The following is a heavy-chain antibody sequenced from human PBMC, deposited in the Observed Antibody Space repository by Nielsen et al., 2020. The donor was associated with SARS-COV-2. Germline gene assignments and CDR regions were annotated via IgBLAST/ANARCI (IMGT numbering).Heavy chain of an antibody. Sequence: ASAKVSCKASGNTLTAYAIHRARQDPGQRLEWMGWINSDSGNTKYSQKFRGRVTITRDTSASTAYMELTGLPSEDTAVYYCARSRGCSATSCFFDYWGQGALVTVSS. D-gene: IGHD2-2*01. V-gene: IGHV1-3*04. J-gene: IGHJ4*02. CDR1: GNTLTAYA. CDR2: INSDSGNT. CDR3: ARSRGCSATSCFFDY.